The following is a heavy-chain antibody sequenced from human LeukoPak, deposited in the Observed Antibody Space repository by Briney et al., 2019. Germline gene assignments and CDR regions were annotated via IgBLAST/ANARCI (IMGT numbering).Heavy chain of an antibody. CDR2: ISAYNGNT. D-gene: IGHD3-3*01. J-gene: IGHJ4*02. V-gene: IGHV1-18*01. CDR1: GYTFTSYG. CDR3: ARSREMHAYYTYYFDN. Sequence: ASVKVSCTASGYTFTSYGISWVRQAPGQGLEWMGWISAYNGNTNYAQKLQGRVTMTTDTSTSTAYMELRSLRSDDTAVYYCARSREMHAYYTYYFDNWGQGILVTVSS.